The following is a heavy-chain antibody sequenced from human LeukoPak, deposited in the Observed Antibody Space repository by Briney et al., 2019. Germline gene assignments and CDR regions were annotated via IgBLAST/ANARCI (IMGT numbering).Heavy chain of an antibody. Sequence: PGGSLRLSCAASGFTFSSYEMNWVRQAPGKGLEWVANINQDGSKKYYVDSVKGRFTISRDNAKNSLYLQMNSLRAEDTAVYYCAGSWSPYDAFDIWGQGTMVTVSS. V-gene: IGHV3-7*01. CDR2: INQDGSKK. J-gene: IGHJ3*02. CDR1: GFTFSSYE. D-gene: IGHD6-13*01. CDR3: AGSWSPYDAFDI.